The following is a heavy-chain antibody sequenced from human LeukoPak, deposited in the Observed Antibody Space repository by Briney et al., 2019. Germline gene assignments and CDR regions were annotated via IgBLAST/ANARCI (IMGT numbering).Heavy chain of an antibody. CDR3: AKDRPEAYFDY. CDR1: GFSFSSYG. D-gene: IGHD3-16*01. Sequence: GGSLRLSCAASGFSFSSYGMDWVRQAPGKGLEWVAFVRNDGTIKYYADSVKGRFTISRDNSKNTLYLQMNSLRAEDTAVYFCAKDRPEAYFDYWGQGTLVTVSS. V-gene: IGHV3-30*02. J-gene: IGHJ4*02. CDR2: VRNDGTIK.